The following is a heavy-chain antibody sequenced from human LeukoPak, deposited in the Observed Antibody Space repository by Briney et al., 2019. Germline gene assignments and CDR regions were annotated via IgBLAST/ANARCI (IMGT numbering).Heavy chain of an antibody. V-gene: IGHV3-66*01. Sequence: PGGSLRLSCAASEFSVGSNYMTWVRQAPGKGLEWVSLIYSGGSTYYADSVKGRFTISRDNSKNTLYLQMNSLRAEDTAVYYCARREYSSSSDWFDPWGQGTLVTVSS. CDR2: IYSGGST. CDR3: ARREYSSSSDWFDP. J-gene: IGHJ5*02. CDR1: EFSVGSNY. D-gene: IGHD6-6*01.